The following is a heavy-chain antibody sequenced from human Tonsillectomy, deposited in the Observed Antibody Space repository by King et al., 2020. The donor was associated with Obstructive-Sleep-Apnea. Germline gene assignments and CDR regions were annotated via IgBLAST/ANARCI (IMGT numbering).Heavy chain of an antibody. J-gene: IGHJ6*02. CDR2: ISYDGINK. CDR1: GFTFSSHA. V-gene: IGHV3-30-3*01. Sequence: VQLVESGGGVVQPGRSLRLSCAASGFTFSSHAMYWVLQAPGKGLEWVAVISYDGINKYYADSVKDRFTISRDNSKNTLYLQMNSLRVEDTAVYYCARAGYSRSYYLYYGMDVWGQGTTVAVSS. CDR3: ARAGYSRSYYLYYGMDV. D-gene: IGHD1-26*01.